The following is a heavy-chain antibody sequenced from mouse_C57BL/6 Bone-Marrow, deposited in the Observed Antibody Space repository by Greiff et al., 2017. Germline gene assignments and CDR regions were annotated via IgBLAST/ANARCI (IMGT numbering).Heavy chain of an antibody. D-gene: IGHD3-3*01. J-gene: IGHJ3*01. CDR2: IYPGSGST. CDR1: GYTFTSYW. CDR3: AKEGTSD. Sequence: VQLQQPGAELVKPGASVKMSCKASGYTFTSYWITWVKQRPGQGLEWIGDIYPGSGSTNYTEKFKSKATLTVDPSASKAYMQLSCLTSEVSAVYYCAKEGTSDWGQGTRVTVSA. V-gene: IGHV1-55*01.